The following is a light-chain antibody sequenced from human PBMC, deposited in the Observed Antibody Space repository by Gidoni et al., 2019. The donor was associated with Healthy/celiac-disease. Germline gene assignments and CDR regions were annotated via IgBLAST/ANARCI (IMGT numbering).Light chain of an antibody. CDR2: WAS. Sequence: DIVLTQSAGTLSLSPRESATLSCRASQRVSSSYLAWYQQKPGQAPRLLIYWASSRATGIPDRFSGSGSGTDFTLTISRLEPEDVAVYYCQQYGSSPLTFGGGTKVEIK. CDR1: QRVSSSY. V-gene: IGKV3-20*01. CDR3: QQYGSSPLT. J-gene: IGKJ4*01.